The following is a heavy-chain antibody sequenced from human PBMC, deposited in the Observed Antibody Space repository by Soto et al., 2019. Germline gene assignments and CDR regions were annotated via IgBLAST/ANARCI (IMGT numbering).Heavy chain of an antibody. CDR2: TLYDGSDK. V-gene: IGHV3-30*09. Sequence: GGSLRLSCAASGVTFSSYAMHWVRQAPGKGLEWVAVTLYDGSDKYYAGSVKGRFAISRDNSNNTLYLQMNSLRAEDTALYYCARGTSTIFGGGHYYGMDVWGQGSTVTVYS. CDR3: ARGTSTIFGGGHYYGMDV. J-gene: IGHJ6*01. CDR1: GVTFSSYA. D-gene: IGHD3-3*01.